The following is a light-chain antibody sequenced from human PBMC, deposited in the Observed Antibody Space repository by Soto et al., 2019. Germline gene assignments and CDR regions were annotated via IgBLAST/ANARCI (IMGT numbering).Light chain of an antibody. CDR3: AAWDDSLNGPYV. CDR1: SSNIGSNT. V-gene: IGLV1-44*01. Sequence: QSVLTQPPSASGTPGQRVTISCSGSSSNIGSNTVSWYQQFPGTAPKLLIYSNDQRPSVVPDRFSGSKSGTSASLAISGPHSEDEADYYCAAWDDSLNGPYVFGNGTKVT. CDR2: SND. J-gene: IGLJ1*01.